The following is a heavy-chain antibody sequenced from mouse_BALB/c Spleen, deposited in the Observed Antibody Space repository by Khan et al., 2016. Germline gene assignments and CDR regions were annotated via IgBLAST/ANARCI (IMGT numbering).Heavy chain of an antibody. CDR1: GYTFTDYT. CDR3: AGRSSMITTAGDMDY. J-gene: IGHJ4*01. V-gene: IGHV1S137*01. Sequence: QVQLKESGAELVRPGVSVKISCKGSGYTFTDYTLHWVKQSHAKSLEWIGVISTYHGDATYNQKFKGKATMTVDKSSSTAYMELARLTSEDSASYYCAGRSSMITTAGDMDYWGQGTSVTVSS. D-gene: IGHD2-4*01. CDR2: ISTYHGDA.